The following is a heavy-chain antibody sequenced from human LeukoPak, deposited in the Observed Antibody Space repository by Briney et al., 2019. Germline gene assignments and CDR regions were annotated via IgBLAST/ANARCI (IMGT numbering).Heavy chain of an antibody. J-gene: IGHJ4*02. D-gene: IGHD2-15*01. CDR1: GFTFSNYW. V-gene: IGHV3-74*01. Sequence: PGGSLRLSCAASGFTFSNYWMHWVRQAPGKGLVWVSRINSDGSTTNYADSVKGRFTISRDNAKNALHLQMNSLRAGDTAVYYCARAQEAYCSGGSCYSIGYWGQGTLVTVSS. CDR2: INSDGSTT. CDR3: ARAQEAYCSGGSCYSIGY.